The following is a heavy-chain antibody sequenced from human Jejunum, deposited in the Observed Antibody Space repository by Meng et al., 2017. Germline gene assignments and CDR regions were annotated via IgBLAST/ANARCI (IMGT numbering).Heavy chain of an antibody. D-gene: IGHD6-19*01. J-gene: IGHJ1*01. CDR2: IYYSENT. V-gene: IGHV4-39*07. CDR1: GSSISSSSWY. Sequence: QESGPGLVKPSEPPSLPCSVSGSSISSSSWYWGWIRQPPGKGLEWIGSIYYSENTYYHPSLKSRVTISVDTSKNQFSLKLSSVTAADTAVYYCARGPWDSSGWPEYFQHWGQGTLVTVSS. CDR3: ARGPWDSSGWPEYFQH.